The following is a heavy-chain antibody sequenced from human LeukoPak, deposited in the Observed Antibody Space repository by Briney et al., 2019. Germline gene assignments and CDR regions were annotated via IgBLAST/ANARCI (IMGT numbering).Heavy chain of an antibody. V-gene: IGHV4-59*01. J-gene: IGHJ4*02. CDR1: GGSISTYY. D-gene: IGHD4-17*01. CDR2: IYYSGST. CDR3: ARERDYGDSFFDL. Sequence: SETLSLTCTVSGGSISTYYWTWIRQPPAKGLEWIGNIYYSGSTNYNPSLKSRVTISGDTSKNQFSLKVTSVTAADTAVYYCARERDYGDSFFDLWGQGTLVTVSS.